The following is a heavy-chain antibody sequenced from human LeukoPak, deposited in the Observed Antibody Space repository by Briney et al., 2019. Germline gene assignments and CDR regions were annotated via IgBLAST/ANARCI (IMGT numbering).Heavy chain of an antibody. J-gene: IGHJ4*02. D-gene: IGHD6-13*01. CDR2: INAGNGNT. CDR1: GYTFTSYA. CDR3: ARDSIAAAGLKFDY. Sequence: ASVKVSCKASGYTFTSYAMHWVRQAPGQRLEWMGWINAGNGNTKYSQKFQGRVTISRDTSASTAYMELSSLRSEDTAVYYCARDSIAAAGLKFDYWGQGTLVTVSS. V-gene: IGHV1-3*01.